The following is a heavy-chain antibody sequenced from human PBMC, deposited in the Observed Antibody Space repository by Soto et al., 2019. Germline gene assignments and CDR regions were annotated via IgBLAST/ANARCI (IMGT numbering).Heavy chain of an antibody. J-gene: IGHJ4*01. V-gene: IGHV3-23*01. CDR3: AKDEDPTSIAAAGRDY. D-gene: IGHD6-13*01. Sequence: EGSLRLSCAASGFTFSSYAMSWVRKAPGKGLEWVSAISGSGGSTYYSDSVKGRFTISIDNSKNTLYLKMNSLRAEDTAVYYCAKDEDPTSIAAAGRDYWGHGTLVPVS. CDR1: GFTFSSYA. CDR2: ISGSGGST.